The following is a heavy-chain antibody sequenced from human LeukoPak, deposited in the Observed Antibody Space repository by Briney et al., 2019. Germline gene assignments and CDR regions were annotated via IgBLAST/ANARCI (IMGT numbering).Heavy chain of an antibody. Sequence: SETLSLTCTVSGGSISSGDYYWSWIRQPPGKGLEWIGYIYYSGSTYYNPSLKSRVTISVDTSKNQFSLKLSSVTAADTAVYYCARATTQRIRYFDWLPYYYYGMDVWGQGTTVTVSS. CDR2: IYYSGST. V-gene: IGHV4-30-4*01. J-gene: IGHJ6*02. CDR3: ARATTQRIRYFDWLPYYYYGMDV. CDR1: GGSISSGDYY. D-gene: IGHD3-9*01.